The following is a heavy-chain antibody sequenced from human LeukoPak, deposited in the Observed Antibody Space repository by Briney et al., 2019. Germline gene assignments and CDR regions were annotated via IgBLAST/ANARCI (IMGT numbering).Heavy chain of an antibody. V-gene: IGHV3-48*03. Sequence: GGTLRLSCAASGFTFSSYEMNWVRQAPGKGLEWISYISSSGSTIYYADSVKGRFSISRDNAQNSLYLHMNSLRAEDTAVYYCARARGGYCSSTSCYITIYFDDWGQGTLVTVSS. CDR1: GFTFSSYE. CDR2: ISSSGSTI. CDR3: ARARGGYCSSTSCYITIYFDD. J-gene: IGHJ4*02. D-gene: IGHD2-2*01.